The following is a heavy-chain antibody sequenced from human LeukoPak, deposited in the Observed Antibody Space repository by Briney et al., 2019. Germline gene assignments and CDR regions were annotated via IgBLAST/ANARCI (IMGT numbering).Heavy chain of an antibody. J-gene: IGHJ3*02. D-gene: IGHD1-26*01. CDR3: ASGGDRWELPII. V-gene: IGHV3-48*03. CDR2: ISSGGRTK. CDR1: GFTFSNYE. Sequence: PGESLRLSCAASGFTFSNYEMKWVRQAPGKGLEWVSYISSGGRTKYYADSVRGRLTTSRDNAKSSLSLQMDSLRAEDTAVYYCASGGDRWELPIIWGRGTMVIVSS.